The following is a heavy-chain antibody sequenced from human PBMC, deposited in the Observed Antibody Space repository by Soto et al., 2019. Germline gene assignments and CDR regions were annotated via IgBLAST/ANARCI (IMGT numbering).Heavy chain of an antibody. J-gene: IGHJ4*02. CDR3: ASTNRYNWNYASGVPA. CDR1: GGTFSSYA. CDR2: IIPIFATA. V-gene: IGHV1-69*01. D-gene: IGHD1-7*01. Sequence: QVQLVQSGAEVKKPGSSVKVSCKASGGTFSSYAISWVRQAPGQGLEWMGGIIPIFATANYAQKFQGRVTITADESTSSAYMELSRLRSEDTAVYYCASTNRYNWNYASGVPARGQGTPVTVSS.